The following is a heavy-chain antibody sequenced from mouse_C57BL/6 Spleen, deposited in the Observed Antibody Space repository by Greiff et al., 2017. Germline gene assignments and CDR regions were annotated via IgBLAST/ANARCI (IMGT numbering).Heavy chain of an antibody. Sequence: QVQLQQPGAELVKPGASVKLSCKASGYTFTSYWMHWVKQRPGRGLEWIGRIDPNSGGTKYNEKFKSKATLTVYKPSSTAYMQLSSLTSEDSAVYYCARYGSNYVGGFYAMDYWGQGTSVTVSS. CDR2: IDPNSGGT. CDR1: GYTFTSYW. D-gene: IGHD1-1*01. V-gene: IGHV1-72*01. J-gene: IGHJ4*01. CDR3: ARYGSNYVGGFYAMDY.